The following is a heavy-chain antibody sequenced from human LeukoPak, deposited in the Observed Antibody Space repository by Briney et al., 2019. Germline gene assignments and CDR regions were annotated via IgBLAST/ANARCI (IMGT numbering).Heavy chain of an antibody. Sequence: ASVKVSCKASGYTFTNYYMHWVRQAPGQGLEWMGIINPSGSTTSYAQKFQGRVTLTRDTSTSTLYMELSSLRSDDTAVYYCAREHYGDSTHYFDYWGQGTLVTVSS. CDR3: AREHYGDSTHYFDY. CDR1: GYTFTNYY. D-gene: IGHD4-17*01. J-gene: IGHJ4*02. V-gene: IGHV1-46*01. CDR2: INPSGSTT.